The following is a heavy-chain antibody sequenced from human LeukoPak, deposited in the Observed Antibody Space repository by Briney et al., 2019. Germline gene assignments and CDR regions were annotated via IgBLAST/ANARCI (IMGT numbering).Heavy chain of an antibody. Sequence: GGSLRLSCAASGFTFSSYWMSWVRQAPGKGLEWVANIKQDGSEKYYVDSVKGRFTISRDNAKNSLYLQMNSLRAEDTAVYYCACPGTVVAAAGFRSQDFDYWGQGTLVTVSS. J-gene: IGHJ4*02. CDR2: IKQDGSEK. CDR3: ACPGTVVAAAGFRSQDFDY. V-gene: IGHV3-7*01. D-gene: IGHD6-13*01. CDR1: GFTFSSYW.